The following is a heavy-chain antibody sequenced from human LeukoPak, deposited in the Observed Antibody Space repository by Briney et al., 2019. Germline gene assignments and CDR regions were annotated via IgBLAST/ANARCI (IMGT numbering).Heavy chain of an antibody. CDR3: AREDVVLVDAVRYYYYGMDV. CDR2: INPSGGST. J-gene: IGHJ6*02. V-gene: IGHV1-46*01. Sequence: ASVKVSCKASGYTFISYYMHWVRQAPGQGLEWMGIINPSGGSTSYAQKFQDRVTMSRNTSTSTVYMELSSLKSEDTAVYYCAREDVVLVDAVRYYYYGMDVWGQGTTVTVSS. CDR1: GYTFISYY. D-gene: IGHD2-8*01.